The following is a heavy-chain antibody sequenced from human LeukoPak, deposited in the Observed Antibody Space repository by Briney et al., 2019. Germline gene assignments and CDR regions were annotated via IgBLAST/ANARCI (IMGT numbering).Heavy chain of an antibody. CDR1: GFTFSSYA. J-gene: IGHJ3*02. CDR3: TTDLPPLERGFIRYFDRRKAFDI. CDR2: IKSKTDGGTT. Sequence: GGSLRLSCAASGFTFSSYAMHWVRQAPGKGLEWVGRIKSKTDGGTTDYAAPVKGRFTISRDDSKNTLYLQMNSLKPEDTAVYYCTTDLPPLERGFIRYFDRRKAFDIWGQGTMVTVSS. V-gene: IGHV3-15*01. D-gene: IGHD3-9*01.